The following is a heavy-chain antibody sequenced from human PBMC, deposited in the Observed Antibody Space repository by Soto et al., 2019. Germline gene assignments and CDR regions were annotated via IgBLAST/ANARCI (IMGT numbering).Heavy chain of an antibody. Sequence: QVQLQESGPGLVKPSQTLSLTCTVSGGSISSGGYYWSWIRQHPGKGLEWIGYIYYSGSTYYNPSLTSRVTISVDTSKNQFSLKRSSVTAADTAVYYCARVPDQQLYYYYGMDAWGQGTTVTVSS. CDR1: GGSISSGGYY. CDR3: ARVPDQQLYYYYGMDA. CDR2: IYYSGST. D-gene: IGHD6-13*01. J-gene: IGHJ6*02. V-gene: IGHV4-31*03.